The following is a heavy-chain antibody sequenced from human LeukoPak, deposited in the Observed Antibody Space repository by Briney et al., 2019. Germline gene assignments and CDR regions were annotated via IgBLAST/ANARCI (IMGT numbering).Heavy chain of an antibody. CDR2: IKQDGSEK. V-gene: IGHV3-7*01. Sequence: GGSLRLSCAASGFTFSSDWMGWVRHSPEKGVEGMANIKQDGSEKYYVDSVKGRFTISRDNAKNSLYLQMNSLRAEDTALYYCARLYYYGRHIWGQGTMVTVSS. J-gene: IGHJ3*02. D-gene: IGHD3-10*01. CDR3: ARLYYYGRHI. CDR1: GFTFSSDW.